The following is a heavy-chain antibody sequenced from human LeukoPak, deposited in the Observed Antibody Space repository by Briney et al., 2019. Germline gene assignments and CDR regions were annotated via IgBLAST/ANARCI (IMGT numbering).Heavy chain of an antibody. J-gene: IGHJ4*02. V-gene: IGHV3-21*06. CDR2: ITSSSSYI. Sequence: GGSLRLSCAASGFTFSSYNMNWVRQAPGKGLEWVSSITSSSSYIYYADSVKGRFTISRDNSKNSLYLQMNSLRVEDTAVYYCAAALAIVVGGTAAGDYWGQGTLVTVSS. CDR3: AAALAIVVGGTAAGDY. D-gene: IGHD6-19*01. CDR1: GFTFSSYN.